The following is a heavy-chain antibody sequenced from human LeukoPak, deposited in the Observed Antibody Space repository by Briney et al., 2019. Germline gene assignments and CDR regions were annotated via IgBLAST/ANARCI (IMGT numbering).Heavy chain of an antibody. D-gene: IGHD2-21*01. CDR3: ARRALRSYYGNFDL. V-gene: IGHV3-23*01. J-gene: IGHJ4*02. CDR1: GFTFNNYA. Sequence: GGSLRLSCAASGFTFNNYAMSWVRQAPGKGLEWVSAISSSGHSTYSADSVKGRFTISRDNSKNTLYLQMNTLRAEDTAVYYCARRALRSYYGNFDLWGQGTLVTVSS. CDR2: ISSSGHST.